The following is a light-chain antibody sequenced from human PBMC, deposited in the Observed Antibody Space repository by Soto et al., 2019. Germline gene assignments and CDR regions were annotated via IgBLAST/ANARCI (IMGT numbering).Light chain of an antibody. J-gene: IGKJ3*01. Sequence: EIVLTQSPATLSLSPGERATLSCRASQSVSSYLAWYQQKPGQAPRLLIYDASNRATGIPARFSGGGSGTDFTLTINGLEPEDFAVYYCQQRSSWPPRFTFGPGTKVDIK. CDR3: QQRSSWPPRFT. V-gene: IGKV3-11*01. CDR1: QSVSSY. CDR2: DAS.